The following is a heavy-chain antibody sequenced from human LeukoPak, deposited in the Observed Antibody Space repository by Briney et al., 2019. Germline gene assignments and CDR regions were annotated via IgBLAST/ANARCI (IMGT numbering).Heavy chain of an antibody. Sequence: ASVKVSCKASGYTFTGYYMDWVRQAPGQGLEWMGWINPNSGGTNYAQKFQGRVTMTRDTSISTAYMELSRLRSDDTAVYYCARGGSGWYGPTAKFDYWGRGTLVTVSS. V-gene: IGHV1-2*02. D-gene: IGHD6-19*01. CDR3: ARGGSGWYGPTAKFDY. CDR2: INPNSGGT. J-gene: IGHJ4*02. CDR1: GYTFTGYY.